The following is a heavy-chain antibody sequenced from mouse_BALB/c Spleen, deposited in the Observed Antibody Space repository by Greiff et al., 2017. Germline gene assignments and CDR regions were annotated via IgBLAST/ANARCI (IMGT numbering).Heavy chain of an antibody. V-gene: IGHV3-2*02. J-gene: IGHJ4*01. CDR3: ARYDYDVDSYAMDY. CDR1: GYSFTSYYA. D-gene: IGHD2-4*01. Sequence: DVKLQESGPGLVKPSQSLSLTCTVSGYSFTSYYAWYLIRQFPGNKLGWIGFISYSGSTSYNPSLNRRISITRDTSKNQFFLQLNSVTTEDTATYYCARYDYDVDSYAMDYWGQGTSVTVSS. CDR2: ISYSGST.